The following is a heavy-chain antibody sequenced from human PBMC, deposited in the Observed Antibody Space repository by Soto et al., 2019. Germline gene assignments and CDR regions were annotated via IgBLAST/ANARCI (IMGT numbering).Heavy chain of an antibody. CDR3: ARGDYDFWSGPGFDY. CDR2: IYYSGST. V-gene: IGHV4-59*01. Sequence: SETLSLTCTVSGGSISSYYWSWIRQPPGKGLEWIGYIYYSGSTNYNPSLKSRVTISVDTSKNQFSLKLSSVTAADTAVYYCARGDYDFWSGPGFDYWGQGTLVTVSS. D-gene: IGHD3-3*01. CDR1: GGSISSYY. J-gene: IGHJ4*02.